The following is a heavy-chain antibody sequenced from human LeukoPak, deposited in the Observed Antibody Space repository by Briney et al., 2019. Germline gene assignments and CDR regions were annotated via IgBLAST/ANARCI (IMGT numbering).Heavy chain of an antibody. Sequence: ASVKVSCKASGYTFTSYYMHWVRQAPGQGLEWMGIINPSGGSTSYAQKFQGRVTMTRDTSTSTVYMELSSLRSEDTAVYYCARDGGDSSGWYWEHNYYYYYMDVWGKGTTVTISS. CDR3: ARDGGDSSGWYWEHNYYYYYMDV. V-gene: IGHV1-46*01. D-gene: IGHD6-13*01. J-gene: IGHJ6*03. CDR1: GYTFTSYY. CDR2: INPSGGST.